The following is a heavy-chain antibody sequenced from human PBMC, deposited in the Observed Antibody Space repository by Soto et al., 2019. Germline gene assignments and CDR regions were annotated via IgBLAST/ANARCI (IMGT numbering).Heavy chain of an antibody. J-gene: IGHJ4*02. CDR2: MHPNSGNT. CDR3: AGEGTIRGEDY. Sequence: QVQLVQSGAEVKKPGASVRVSCKASGYTFTSYDINWVRQATGQGLEWMGWMHPNSGNTGYEQKFQGRVTMTRNTSISTAYMELVSLRSEDTAVYYCAGEGTIRGEDYWGQGTLVTVSS. V-gene: IGHV1-8*01. CDR1: GYTFTSYD. D-gene: IGHD3-16*01.